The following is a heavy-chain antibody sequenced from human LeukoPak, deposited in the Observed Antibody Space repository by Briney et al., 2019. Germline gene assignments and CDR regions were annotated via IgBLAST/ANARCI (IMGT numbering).Heavy chain of an antibody. CDR1: GVNNYA. CDR2: ISGSGGST. Sequence: PGGSLRLSCAVSGVNNYAISWVRQAPGKGLEWVSVISGSGGSTYYADSVMGRFTISRGTSENTIYLQMNSLRAEDTAVYYCATSPRVTLYVMGDFAYWGQGTLVTVSS. V-gene: IGHV3-23*01. CDR3: ATSPRVTLYVMGDFAY. J-gene: IGHJ4*02. D-gene: IGHD3-16*01.